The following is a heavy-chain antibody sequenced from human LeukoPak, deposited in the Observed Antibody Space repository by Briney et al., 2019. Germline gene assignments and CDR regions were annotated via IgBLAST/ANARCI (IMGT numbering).Heavy chain of an antibody. D-gene: IGHD3-9*01. CDR2: IKSKAEGGTT. Sequence: PGGSLRLSCAAPGFTFSNAWMSWVRQAPGKGLEWVGRIKSKAEGGTTDYAAPVKGRFTISRDDSKNTLYLQMNSLKTEDTAVDYCTTDLAPGYDILTGYLIPHYYYYYGMDVWGQGTTVTVSS. V-gene: IGHV3-15*01. CDR3: TTDLAPGYDILTGYLIPHYYYYYGMDV. J-gene: IGHJ6*02. CDR1: GFTFSNAW.